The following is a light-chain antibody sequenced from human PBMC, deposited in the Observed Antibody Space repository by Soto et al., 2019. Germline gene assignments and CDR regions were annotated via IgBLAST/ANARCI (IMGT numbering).Light chain of an antibody. V-gene: IGLV1-51*02. Sequence: QPVLTQPPSVSAAPGQKVTISCSGSSSNIGNNYVSWYQQLPGTAPKLLIYENNKRPSGIPDRFSGSKSGTSATLGITGLQTGDEADYYCGTGSVFGTGTKLTVL. J-gene: IGLJ1*01. CDR3: GTGSV. CDR2: ENN. CDR1: SSNIGNNY.